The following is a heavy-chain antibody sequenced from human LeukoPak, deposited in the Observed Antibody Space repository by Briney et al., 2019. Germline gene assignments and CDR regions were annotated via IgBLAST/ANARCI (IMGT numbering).Heavy chain of an antibody. J-gene: IGHJ4*02. CDR3: ARGNDSSGYYYDY. CDR1: GGSISSYY. Sequence: PETLSLTCTVSGGSISSYYWSWIRQPPGKGLEWIGYIYYSGSTNYNPSLKSRVTISVDTSKNQFSLKLSSVTAADTAVYYCARGNDSSGYYYDYWGQGTLVTVSS. D-gene: IGHD3-22*01. V-gene: IGHV4-59*01. CDR2: IYYSGST.